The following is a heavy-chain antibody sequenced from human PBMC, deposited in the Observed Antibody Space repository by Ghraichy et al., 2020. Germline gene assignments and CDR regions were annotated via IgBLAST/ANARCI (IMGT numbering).Heavy chain of an antibody. Sequence: ASVKVSCKASGYTFTSYAMHWVRQAPGQRLEWMGWINAGNGNTKYSQKFQGRVTITRDTSASTSYMELSSLRSEDTAVYYCARDSGPPVAGTSAIDYWGQGTLVTVSS. CDR3: ARDSGPPVAGTSAIDY. CDR2: INAGNGNT. CDR1: GYTFTSYA. J-gene: IGHJ4*02. D-gene: IGHD6-19*01. V-gene: IGHV1-3*01.